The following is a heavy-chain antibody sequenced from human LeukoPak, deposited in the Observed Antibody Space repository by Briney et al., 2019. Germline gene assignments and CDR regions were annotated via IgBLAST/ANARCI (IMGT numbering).Heavy chain of an antibody. Sequence: PLASVKVSCKASGYTFTSYDLNWVRQATGQGLEWMGWMNPNSGNTGYAQKFQGRVTMTRNPSISTAYMELSSLRAEDTAVYYCARDPKYYYGSGSYYSLDYWGQGTLVTVSS. D-gene: IGHD3-10*01. CDR2: MNPNSGNT. V-gene: IGHV1-8*01. CDR3: ARDPKYYYGSGSYYSLDY. J-gene: IGHJ4*02. CDR1: GYTFTSYD.